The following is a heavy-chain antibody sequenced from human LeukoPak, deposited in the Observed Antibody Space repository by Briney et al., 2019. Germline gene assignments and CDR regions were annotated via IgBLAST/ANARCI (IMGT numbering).Heavy chain of an antibody. CDR2: ISGSGGST. J-gene: IGHJ3*02. CDR1: GFIFSSYA. V-gene: IGHV3-23*01. D-gene: IGHD2-2*01. CDR3: ARYCSSTSCYRSPDAFDI. Sequence: GGSLRLSCAASGFIFSSYAMSWVRQAPGEGLEWVSAISGSGGSTYYADSVKGRFTISRDNSKNTLYLQMNSLRAEDTAVYYCARYCSSTSCYRSPDAFDIWGQGTMVTVSS.